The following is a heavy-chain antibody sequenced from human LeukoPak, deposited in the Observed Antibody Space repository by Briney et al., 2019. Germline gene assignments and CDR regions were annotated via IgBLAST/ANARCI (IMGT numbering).Heavy chain of an antibody. CDR1: GYTFTSYG. CDR3: ARERGITMVRGVMFYYGMDV. J-gene: IGHJ6*02. V-gene: IGHV1-18*01. Sequence: GASVKVSCKASGYTFTSYGISWVRQAPGQGLEWMGWISAYNGNTNYAQKLQGRVTMTTDTSTSTAYMELRSLRSDDTAVYYCARERGITMVRGVMFYYGMDVWGQGPRSPSP. CDR2: ISAYNGNT. D-gene: IGHD3-10*01.